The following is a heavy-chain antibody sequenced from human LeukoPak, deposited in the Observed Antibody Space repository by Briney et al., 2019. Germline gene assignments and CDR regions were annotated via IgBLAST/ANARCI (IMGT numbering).Heavy chain of an antibody. Sequence: SETLSLTCSVSGGSISSYYWSWIRQPPGKGLEWIGYIYYSGTTNYNPSLKSRVTISVDTSENQFSLKLSSVTAADTAVYYCARWGTYSSSWLGAFDIWGQGTMVTVSS. CDR2: IYYSGTT. CDR3: ARWGTYSSSWLGAFDI. V-gene: IGHV4-59*08. CDR1: GGSISSYY. J-gene: IGHJ3*02. D-gene: IGHD6-13*01.